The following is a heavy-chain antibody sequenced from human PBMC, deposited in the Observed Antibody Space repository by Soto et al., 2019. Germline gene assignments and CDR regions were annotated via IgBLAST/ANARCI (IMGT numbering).Heavy chain of an antibody. V-gene: IGHV1-69*01. Sequence: QVQLVQSGAEVKKPGSSVKVSCKASGGTFCTYAISWVRQAPGQGLEWMGGIIPISGTANYAQKFQGRVTITAVESTSRVYMGLSSLRSEDTAVYFCARSQGSSTSLEIYYYYYYGMDVWGQGTTVTVSS. CDR3: ARSQGSSTSLEIYYYYYYGMDV. D-gene: IGHD2-2*01. CDR1: GGTFCTYA. J-gene: IGHJ6*02. CDR2: IIPISGTA.